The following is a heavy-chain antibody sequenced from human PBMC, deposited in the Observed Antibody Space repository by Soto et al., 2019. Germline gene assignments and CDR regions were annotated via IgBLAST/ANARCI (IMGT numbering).Heavy chain of an antibody. Sequence: PSETLSLTCAVYGGSFSGYYWSWIRQPPGKGLEWIGEINHSGSTNYNPSLKSRVTISVDTSKNQFSLKLSSVTAADTAVYYCARYLYYDILTGYPRAAYFDYWGQGTLVTVSS. CDR1: GGSFSGYY. CDR2: INHSGST. V-gene: IGHV4-34*01. J-gene: IGHJ4*02. D-gene: IGHD3-9*01. CDR3: ARYLYYDILTGYPRAAYFDY.